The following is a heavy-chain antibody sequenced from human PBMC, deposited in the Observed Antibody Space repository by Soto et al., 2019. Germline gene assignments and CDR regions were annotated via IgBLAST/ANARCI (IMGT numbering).Heavy chain of an antibody. CDR1: GFTFSSHG. V-gene: IGHV3-48*02. CDR2: ISSTSSTK. Sequence: GGSLRLSCDASGFTFSSHGMTWVRQAPGKGLEGGAFISSTSSTKNYADSVKGRFTISRDNTKNSLYLQMSSLRDEDTAVYYSARKITMVGGPYYYYGMDVWGQGTTVTVSS. D-gene: IGHD3-10*01. CDR3: ARKITMVGGPYYYYGMDV. J-gene: IGHJ6*02.